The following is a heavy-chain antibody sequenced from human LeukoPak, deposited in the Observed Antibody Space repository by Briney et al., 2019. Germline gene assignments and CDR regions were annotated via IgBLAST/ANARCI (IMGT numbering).Heavy chain of an antibody. V-gene: IGHV3-21*01. CDR2: ISSSSSYI. CDR3: ARVGYSGYDYLCY. D-gene: IGHD5-12*01. J-gene: IGHJ4*02. CDR1: GFTFSSYS. Sequence: GGSLRLSCAASGFTFSSYSMTWVRQAPGKGLEWVSSISSSSSYIYYADSVKGRFTISRDNAKNSLYLQMNSLRAEDTAVYYCARVGYSGYDYLCYWGQGTLVTVSS.